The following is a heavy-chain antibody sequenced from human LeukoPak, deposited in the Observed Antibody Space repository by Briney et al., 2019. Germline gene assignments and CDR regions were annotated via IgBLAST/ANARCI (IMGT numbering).Heavy chain of an antibody. CDR1: GFTFSNYG. CDR3: AKGSGSYPPYYYYYMDV. J-gene: IGHJ6*03. D-gene: IGHD3-10*01. Sequence: PGGSLRLSCAPSGFTFSNYGMSWVRQAPGEGLEWVSGISGSGGNTYYADSVKGRFTISRDNSKDTMYLQMNSLRAEDTAVYHCAKGSGSYPPYYYYYMDVWGTGTTVTVSS. CDR2: ISGSGGNT. V-gene: IGHV3-23*01.